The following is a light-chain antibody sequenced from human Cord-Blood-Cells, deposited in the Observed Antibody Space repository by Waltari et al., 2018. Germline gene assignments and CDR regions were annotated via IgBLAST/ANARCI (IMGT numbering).Light chain of an antibody. V-gene: IGLV3-1*01. J-gene: IGLJ2*01. CDR1: KLGDKY. CDR2: QDS. CDR3: QAWDSSTAV. Sequence: SYELTQSPSVSVSPGQTASITCSGDKLGDKYACWYQQKPGQSPVLVIYQDSKRPSGIPERFSGSNSGNTATLTISGTQAMDEADYYGQAWDSSTAVFGGGTKLTVL.